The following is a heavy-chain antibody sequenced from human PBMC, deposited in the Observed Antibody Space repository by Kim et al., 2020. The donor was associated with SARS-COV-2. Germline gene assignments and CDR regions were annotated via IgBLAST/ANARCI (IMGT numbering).Heavy chain of an antibody. CDR1: GFTFNNYD. CDR3: ARSILSRDFDLDPTFDL. Sequence: GGSLRLSCEASGFTFNNYDMNWVRQAPGKGLEWLSYIGPSGSTIFYADALQGRFTISRDNAKKSLYLLMTRLSAEDTAVYYCARSILSRDFDLDPTFDLCGHGTLVSVS. V-gene: IGHV3-48*03. D-gene: IGHD3-9*01. J-gene: IGHJ4*01. CDR2: IGPSGSTI.